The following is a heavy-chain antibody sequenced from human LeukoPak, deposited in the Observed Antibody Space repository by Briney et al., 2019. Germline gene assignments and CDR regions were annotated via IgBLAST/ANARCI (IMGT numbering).Heavy chain of an antibody. V-gene: IGHV3-9*01. Sequence: GRSLRLSCAASGFTFDNYAMHWVRQAPGKGLEWVSGLSWDSASLAYADSVKGRFTISRDNAKNSLYLQMNSLRSEDTAFYYCARDRNYYASGSTVYWGHGILVTVSS. CDR2: LSWDSASL. J-gene: IGHJ4*01. D-gene: IGHD3-10*01. CDR3: ARDRNYYASGSTVY. CDR1: GFTFDNYA.